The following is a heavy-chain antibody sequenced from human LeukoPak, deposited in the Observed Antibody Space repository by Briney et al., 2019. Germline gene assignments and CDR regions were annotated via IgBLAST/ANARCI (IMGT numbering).Heavy chain of an antibody. D-gene: IGHD6-13*01. V-gene: IGHV1-18*01. CDR3: ARVFSSSWYLEAIDY. Sequence: GASVKVSCKASGYTFTSYGICWVRQAPGQGLEWMGWISAYNGNTNYAQKLQGRVTMTTDTSTSTAYMELRSLRSDDTAVYYCARVFSSSWYLEAIDYWGQGTLVTVSS. CDR1: GYTFTSYG. CDR2: ISAYNGNT. J-gene: IGHJ4*02.